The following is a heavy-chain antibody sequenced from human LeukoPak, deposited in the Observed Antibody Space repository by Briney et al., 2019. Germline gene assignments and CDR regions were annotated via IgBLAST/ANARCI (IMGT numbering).Heavy chain of an antibody. CDR1: GGSISSGGYS. V-gene: IGHV4-31*03. CDR2: TYFSGTT. D-gene: IGHD4-23*01. CDR3: ARGDIGGPPGY. J-gene: IGHJ4*02. Sequence: PSETLSLTCTVSGGSISSGGYSWNWIRQHPGKGLEWIGYTYFSGTTYYNPPLKSRVSISRDTSKNQLSLKLTSVTAADTAVYYCARGDIGGPPGYWGQGTLVTVSP.